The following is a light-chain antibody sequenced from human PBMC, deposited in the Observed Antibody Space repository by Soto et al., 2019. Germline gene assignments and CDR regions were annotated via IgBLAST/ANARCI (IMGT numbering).Light chain of an antibody. V-gene: IGKV3-11*01. Sequence: IVLTQSPATLSLSPGERATLSCRASQSVSSYLAWYQQKPGQAPRLLIYDASNRATGIPARFSGSVSGTDSTLTISSLEPEDFAVYYCQQRSNWPPWTFGQGTKVEIK. CDR2: DAS. CDR3: QQRSNWPPWT. CDR1: QSVSSY. J-gene: IGKJ1*01.